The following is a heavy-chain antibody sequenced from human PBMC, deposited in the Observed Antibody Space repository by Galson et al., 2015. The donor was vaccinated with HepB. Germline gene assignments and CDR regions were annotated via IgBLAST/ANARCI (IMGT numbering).Heavy chain of an antibody. Sequence: QSGAEVKKPGESPKISCKGSGYSFTSYWIGWVRQMPGKGLEWMGIIYPGDSDTRYSPSFQGQVTISADKSISTAYLQWSSLKASDTAMYYCARQYDSSGYYPTPDYWGQGTLVTVSS. D-gene: IGHD3-22*01. J-gene: IGHJ4*02. CDR1: GYSFTSYW. V-gene: IGHV5-51*01. CDR3: ARQYDSSGYYPTPDY. CDR2: IYPGDSDT.